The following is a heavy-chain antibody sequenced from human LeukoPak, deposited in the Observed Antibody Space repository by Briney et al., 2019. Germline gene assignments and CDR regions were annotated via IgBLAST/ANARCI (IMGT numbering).Heavy chain of an antibody. Sequence: PGGSLRLSCAASGFTVSSNYMSWVRQAPGKGLEWVSVIYSGGSTYYADSVKGRFTISRDNSKNTLYLQMNSLRAEDTAVYYCAKDRSSSWLSTPFDYWGQGTLVTVSS. J-gene: IGHJ4*02. CDR3: AKDRSSSWLSTPFDY. V-gene: IGHV3-66*01. D-gene: IGHD6-13*01. CDR1: GFTVSSNY. CDR2: IYSGGST.